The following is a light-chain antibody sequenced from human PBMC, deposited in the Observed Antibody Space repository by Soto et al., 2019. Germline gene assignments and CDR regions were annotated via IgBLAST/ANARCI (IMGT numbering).Light chain of an antibody. CDR2: DVS. J-gene: IGLJ1*01. V-gene: IGLV2-14*01. CDR3: SSYTSSSTLL. Sequence: QSALTQPASVSGSPGQSITISCTGTSSDVGGYNYVSWYQQHPGKAPKLMIYDVSNRPSGVSNRFSGSKSGNTASLTISGLQAEDEADYYCSSYTSSSTLLFGTGPKVTVL. CDR1: SSDVGGYNY.